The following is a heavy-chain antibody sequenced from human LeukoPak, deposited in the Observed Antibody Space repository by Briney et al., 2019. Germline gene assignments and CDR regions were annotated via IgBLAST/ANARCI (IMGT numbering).Heavy chain of an antibody. CDR3: ARELSSWYHYYGMDV. CDR1: GYTFTSYG. Sequence: ASVKVSCKASGYTFTSYGISWVRQAPGQGLEWMGWISAYNGNTNYAQKLQGRVTMTTDTSTSTAYMELRSLRSDDTAVYYCARELSSWYHYYGMDVWGQRTTVTVSS. V-gene: IGHV1-18*01. D-gene: IGHD6-13*01. J-gene: IGHJ6*02. CDR2: ISAYNGNT.